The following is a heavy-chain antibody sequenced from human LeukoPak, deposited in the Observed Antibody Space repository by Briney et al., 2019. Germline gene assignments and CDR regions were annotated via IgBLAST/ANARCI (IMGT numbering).Heavy chain of an antibody. CDR1: GGSISSYY. V-gene: IGHV3-7*01. J-gene: IGHJ4*02. CDR3: AREDRGKHSGSYSH. CDR2: IKQDGSEK. Sequence: ETLSLTCTVSGGSISSYYWSWIRQPAGKGLEWVANIKQDGSEKYYVDSVKGRFTISRDNAKNSLYLQMNSLRAEDTAVYYCAREDRGKHSGSYSHWGQGTLVTVSS. D-gene: IGHD1-26*01.